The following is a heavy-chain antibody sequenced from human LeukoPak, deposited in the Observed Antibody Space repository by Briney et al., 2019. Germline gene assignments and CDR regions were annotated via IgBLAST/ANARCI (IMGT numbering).Heavy chain of an antibody. CDR2: XXXXGST. D-gene: IGHD3-9*01. V-gene: IGHV4-34*01. J-gene: IGHJ6*03. CDR1: GGSFSGYY. CDR3: ARGILTGPPALYYYYYMDV. Sequence: SETLSLTCAVYGGSFSGYYXXXXXXPXXXXXXXXXXXXXXGSTNYXXSLKSRXXXXXXXSRNQFSLKLSSVTAADTAVYYCARGILTGPPALYYYYYMDVWGKGTTVTVSS.